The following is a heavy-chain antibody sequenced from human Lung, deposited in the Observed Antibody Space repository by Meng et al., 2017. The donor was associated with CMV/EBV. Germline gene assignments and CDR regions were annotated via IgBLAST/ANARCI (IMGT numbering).Heavy chain of an antibody. CDR2: ISSSGSTI. CDR1: GFTFSDYY. J-gene: IGHJ4*02. D-gene: IGHD3-3*01. CDR3: ARARRVAGDYFDY. V-gene: IGHV3-11*01. Sequence: GGSLRLXCAASGFTFSDYYMSWIRQAPGKGLEWVSYISSSGSTIYYADSVKGRFTIARDNTKNSMYLRMNSLRAEDTAVYYCARARRVAGDYFDYWGQGTXVTVSS.